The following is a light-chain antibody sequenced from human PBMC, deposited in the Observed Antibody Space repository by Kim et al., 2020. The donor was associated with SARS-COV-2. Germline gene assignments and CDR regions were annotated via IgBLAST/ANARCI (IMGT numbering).Light chain of an antibody. J-gene: IGLJ2*01. CDR3: NSRDNNDNVL. Sequence: VALGQTVRITCQGGSLRSYYTTWFQQKPGQAPIVVVYGKNNRPSGIPARFSGSSSGNTASLTITGTQAGDEADYYCNSRDNNDNVLFGGGTKVTVL. CDR1: SLRSYY. V-gene: IGLV3-19*01. CDR2: GKN.